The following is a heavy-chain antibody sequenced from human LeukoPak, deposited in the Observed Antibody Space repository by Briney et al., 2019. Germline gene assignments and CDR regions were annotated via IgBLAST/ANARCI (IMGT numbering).Heavy chain of an antibody. D-gene: IGHD2-21*02. CDR1: GGSFSPYY. J-gene: IGHJ4*02. CDR2: INHSGST. Sequence: SETLSLTCAVYGGSFSPYYWSWIRQPPGKGLGWIGEINHSGSTNYNPSLKSRVTISVDTSKNQFSLRLSSVTAADTAVYYCARGGFYCGGDCYVDYWGQGTLVTASS. CDR3: ARGGFYCGGDCYVDY. V-gene: IGHV4-34*01.